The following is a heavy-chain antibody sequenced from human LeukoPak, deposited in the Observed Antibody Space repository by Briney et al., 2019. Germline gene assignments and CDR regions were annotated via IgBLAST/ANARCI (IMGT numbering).Heavy chain of an antibody. V-gene: IGHV1-46*01. J-gene: IGHJ4*02. CDR1: GYTFTSYY. CDR2: IIPSGGST. D-gene: IGHD2-2*02. CDR3: ARVRGLRRDCSSTSCYTFDY. Sequence: ASVKVSCKASGYTFTSYYIHWVRQAPGQGLEWMGIIIPSGGSTSYAQKFQGRVTMTRDTSTSTVYMELSSLRSEDTAVYYCARVRGLRRDCSSTSCYTFDYWGQGTLVTVSP.